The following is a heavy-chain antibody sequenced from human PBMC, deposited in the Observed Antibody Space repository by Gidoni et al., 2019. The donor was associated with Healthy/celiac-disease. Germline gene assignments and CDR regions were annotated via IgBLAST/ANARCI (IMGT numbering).Heavy chain of an antibody. CDR1: GGSISSGSYY. J-gene: IGHJ2*01. Sequence: QVQLQESGPGLVKPSQTLSLTCTVSGGSISSGSYYWSWIRQPAGKGLEWIGRIYTSGSTNYNPSLKSRVTISVDTSKNQFSLKLSSVTAADTAVYYCARRHPGGSGRKGDWYFDLWGRGTLVTVSS. V-gene: IGHV4-61*02. CDR2: IYTSGST. CDR3: ARRHPGGSGRKGDWYFDL. D-gene: IGHD6-19*01.